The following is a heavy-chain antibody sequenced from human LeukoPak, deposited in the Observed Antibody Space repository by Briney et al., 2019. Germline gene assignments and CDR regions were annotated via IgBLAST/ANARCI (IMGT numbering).Heavy chain of an antibody. CDR3: GGPVDY. CDR2: VFYDTSR. V-gene: IGHV4-39*01. D-gene: IGHD3-16*01. Sequence: SETLSLTCSVSGGSISSRSYYWGWIRQAPGKGLEWIASVFYDTSRYRNPSLESRATISRDTSKNQFSLILTSVTAADTAVYYLGGPVDYWGQGRLVTVSS. CDR1: GGSISSRSYY. J-gene: IGHJ4*02.